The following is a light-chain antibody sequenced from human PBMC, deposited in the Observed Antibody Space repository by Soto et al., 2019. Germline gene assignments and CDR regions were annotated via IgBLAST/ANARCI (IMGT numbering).Light chain of an antibody. V-gene: IGKV1-5*03. CDR3: QQRVNWLT. CDR2: KAS. CDR1: QTISSW. Sequence: DIQMTQSPSTLSGSVGDRVTITCRASQTISSWLAWYQQKPGKAPKLLIYKASTLKSGVPSRFSGSGSGTEFTLTISSLQPDDFAVYYCQQRVNWLTFGGGTKVEL. J-gene: IGKJ4*01.